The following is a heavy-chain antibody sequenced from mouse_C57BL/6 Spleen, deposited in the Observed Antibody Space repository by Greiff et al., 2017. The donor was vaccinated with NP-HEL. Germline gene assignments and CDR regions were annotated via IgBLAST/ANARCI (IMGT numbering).Heavy chain of an antibody. V-gene: IGHV1-72*01. CDR1: GYTFTSYW. D-gene: IGHD2-2*01. CDR3: ARGDYYGYLYAMDY. CDR2: IDPNSGGT. Sequence: QVQLQQPGAELVKPGASVKLSCKASGYTFTSYWMHWVKQRPGRGLEWIGRIDPNSGGTKYNEKFKSKATLTVDKPSSTAYMQRSSLTSEDSAVYYCARGDYYGYLYAMDYWGQGTSVTVSS. J-gene: IGHJ4*01.